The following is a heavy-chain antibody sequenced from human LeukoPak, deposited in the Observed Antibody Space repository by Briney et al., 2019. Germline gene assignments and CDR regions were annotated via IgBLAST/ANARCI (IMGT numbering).Heavy chain of an antibody. CDR3: AREGATGSLYYFDY. Sequence: ASVKVSCKASGYTLTSYAMSWVRRAPGQGLEWMGWINTNTGTPTYALGFTGRFVFSLDTSVSTAYLQISSLKAEDTAVYYCAREGATGSLYYFDYWGQGTLVTVSS. J-gene: IGHJ4*02. V-gene: IGHV7-4-1*02. CDR2: INTNTGTP. CDR1: GYTLTSYA. D-gene: IGHD1-1*01.